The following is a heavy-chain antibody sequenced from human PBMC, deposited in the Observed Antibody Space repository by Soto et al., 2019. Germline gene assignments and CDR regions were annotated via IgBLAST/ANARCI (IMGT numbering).Heavy chain of an antibody. CDR3: ARRSDYYGSGSYYSDYFDY. V-gene: IGHV4-39*01. CDR2: IYYSGST. Sequence: ASETLSLTCTVSGGSISSSSYYWGWIRQPPGKGLEWIGSIYYSGSTYYNPSLKSRVTISVDTSKNQFSLKLSSVTAADTAVYYCARRSDYYGSGSYYSDYFDYWGQGTLVTVSS. D-gene: IGHD3-10*01. CDR1: GGSISSSSYY. J-gene: IGHJ4*02.